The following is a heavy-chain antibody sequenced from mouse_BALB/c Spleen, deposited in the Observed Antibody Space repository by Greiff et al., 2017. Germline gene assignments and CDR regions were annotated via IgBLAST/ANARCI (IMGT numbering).Heavy chain of an antibody. D-gene: IGHD1-1*01. Sequence: VQGVESGGGLVQPGGSRKLSCAASGFTFSSFGMHWVRQAPEKGLEWVAYISSGSSTIYYADTVKGRFTISRDNPKNTLFLQMTSLRSEDTAMYYCARGYYGSSTWFAYWGQGTLVTVSA. CDR3: ARGYYGSSTWFAY. CDR2: ISSGSSTI. CDR1: GFTFSSFG. V-gene: IGHV5-17*02. J-gene: IGHJ3*01.